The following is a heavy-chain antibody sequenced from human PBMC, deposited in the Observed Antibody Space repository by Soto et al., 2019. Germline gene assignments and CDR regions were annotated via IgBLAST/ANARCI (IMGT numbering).Heavy chain of an antibody. Sequence: SETLSLTCTVSGGSISSSSYYWGWIRQPPGKGLEWIGSIYYSGSTYYNPSLKSRVTISVDTSKNQFSLKLSSVTAADTAVYYCARSEAAGTLFDYWRQGTLVTVSS. V-gene: IGHV4-39*01. CDR1: GGSISSSSYY. CDR3: ARSEAAGTLFDY. J-gene: IGHJ4*02. CDR2: IYYSGST. D-gene: IGHD6-13*01.